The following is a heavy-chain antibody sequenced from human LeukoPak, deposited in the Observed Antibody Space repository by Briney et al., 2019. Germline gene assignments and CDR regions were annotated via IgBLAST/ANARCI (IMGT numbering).Heavy chain of an antibody. CDR1: GGSISPYY. CDR2: IYYSGST. V-gene: IGHV4-59*12. CDR3: ARRLAVGGRSVDY. D-gene: IGHD2-15*01. J-gene: IGHJ4*02. Sequence: SETLSLTCTVSGGSISPYYWSWIRQAPGKGLEWIGYIYYSGSTNYNPSLKSRVTISVDTSKNQFSLKLSSVTAADTAVYYCARRLAVGGRSVDYWGQGTLVTVSS.